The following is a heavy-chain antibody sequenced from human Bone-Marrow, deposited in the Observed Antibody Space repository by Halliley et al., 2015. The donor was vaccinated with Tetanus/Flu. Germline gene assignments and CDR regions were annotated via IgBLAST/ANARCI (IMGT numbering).Heavy chain of an antibody. CDR2: ISGSSTYI. D-gene: IGHD2-2*01. V-gene: IGHV3-21*01. Sequence: ISGSSTYIDYAASVNGRFTVSRDTAKNTLFLQMNSLRAEDTAVYYFSGEFNYCSRSICWIALWGQGTQVSVPS. J-gene: IGHJ4*02. CDR3: SGEFNYCSRSICWIAL.